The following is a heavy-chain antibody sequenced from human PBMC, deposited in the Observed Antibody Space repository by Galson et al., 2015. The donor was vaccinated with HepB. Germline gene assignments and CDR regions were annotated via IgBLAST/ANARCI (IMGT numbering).Heavy chain of an antibody. CDR3: ARERVATYYYYGMDV. Sequence: SVKVSCKASGYTFTNYAMNWVRQAPGQGLEWMGWINTNTGNPRYAQGFTGRFVFSLDTSVSTAYLQISSLKAEDTAVYYCARERVATYYYYGMDVWGQGTTVTVSS. CDR1: GYTFTNYA. J-gene: IGHJ6*02. V-gene: IGHV7-4-1*02. D-gene: IGHD5-12*01. CDR2: INTNTGNP.